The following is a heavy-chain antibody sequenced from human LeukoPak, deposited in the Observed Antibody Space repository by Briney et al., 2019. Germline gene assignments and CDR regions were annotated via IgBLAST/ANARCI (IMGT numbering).Heavy chain of an antibody. V-gene: IGHV3-30-3*01. CDR1: GFTFSSYA. D-gene: IGHD3-10*01. CDR3: ARDRYGSGSYDHFDY. Sequence: GGSLRLSCAASGFTFSSYAMSWVRQAPGKGLEWVAVISYDGSNKYYADSVKGRFTISRDNSKNTLYLQMNSLRAEDTAVYYCARDRYGSGSYDHFDYWGQGTLVTVSS. J-gene: IGHJ4*02. CDR2: ISYDGSNK.